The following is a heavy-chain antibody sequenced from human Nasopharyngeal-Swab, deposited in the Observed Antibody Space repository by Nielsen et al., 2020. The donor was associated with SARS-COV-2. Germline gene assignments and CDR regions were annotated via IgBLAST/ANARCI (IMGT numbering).Heavy chain of an antibody. J-gene: IGHJ3*02. CDR3: ARGGLRGDAFDI. D-gene: IGHD3-10*01. CDR1: GFTFSSYS. CDR2: ISSSSSYI. V-gene: IGHV3-21*01. Sequence: GGSLRLSCAASGFTFSSYSMNWVRQAPGKGLEWVSSISSSSSYIYYADSVKGRFTISRDNAKNSLYLQMNSLRAEDTAVYYCARGGLRGDAFDIWGQGTMVTVSS.